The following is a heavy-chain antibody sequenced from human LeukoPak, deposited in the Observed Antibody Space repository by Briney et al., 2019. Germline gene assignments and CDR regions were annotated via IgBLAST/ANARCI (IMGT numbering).Heavy chain of an antibody. CDR2: SYSGGST. CDR1: WISACSNY. D-gene: IGHD1/OR15-1a*01. Sequence: AGLLRPSCAASWISACSNYMSLVRAAPGERQWMGLVSYSGGSTLYAEYVQGRFTVTRDTSKSTVYLQLNSLRAEDTAVYYCAREGQQIYYFDTWGQGTLVTVSS. V-gene: IGHV3-53*05. J-gene: IGHJ4*02. CDR3: AREGQQIYYFDT.